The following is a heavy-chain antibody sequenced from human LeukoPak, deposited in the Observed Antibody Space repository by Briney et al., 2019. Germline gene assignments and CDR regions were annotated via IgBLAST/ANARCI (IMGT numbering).Heavy chain of an antibody. CDR2: ISHSGST. D-gene: IGHD2-15*01. Sequence: PSETLSLTCAVYGGSFSGYYWSWIRQPPGKGLKWIGEISHSGSTNYNPSLKSRVTISVDTSKNQFSLKLSSVTAADTAVYYCARGRHSRVYCSGGSCYSDWFDPWGQGTLVTVSS. CDR1: GGSFSGYY. CDR3: ARGRHSRVYCSGGSCYSDWFDP. J-gene: IGHJ5*02. V-gene: IGHV4-34*01.